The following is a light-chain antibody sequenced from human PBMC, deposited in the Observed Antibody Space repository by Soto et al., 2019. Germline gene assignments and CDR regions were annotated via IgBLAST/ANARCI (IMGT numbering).Light chain of an antibody. Sequence: DIQLTQSPSTLSASVGDRVTITCRASQSVSTWLAWYQQKPGKAPKLMIQKPSPLENGVPSRFSGSGSGTVFTLTISCLQPDDSATSYCHQFHDYPFTFGGGTKVQI. CDR1: QSVSTW. CDR3: HQFHDYPFT. CDR2: KPS. J-gene: IGKJ4*01. V-gene: IGKV1-5*03.